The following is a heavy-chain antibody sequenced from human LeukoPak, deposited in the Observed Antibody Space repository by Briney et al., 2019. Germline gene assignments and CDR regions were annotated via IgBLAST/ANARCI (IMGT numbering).Heavy chain of an antibody. CDR2: IYYSGST. V-gene: IGHV4-31*03. CDR1: GGSISSGGYY. D-gene: IGHD4-17*01. Sequence: SQTLSLTCTVSGGSISSGGYYWRWIRQHPGKGLEWIGYIYYSGSTYYNPSLKSRVTISVDTSKDQFSLKLSSVTAADTAVYYCARDGGVTNYYYYMDVWGKGTTVTVSS. CDR3: ARDGGVTNYYYYMDV. J-gene: IGHJ6*03.